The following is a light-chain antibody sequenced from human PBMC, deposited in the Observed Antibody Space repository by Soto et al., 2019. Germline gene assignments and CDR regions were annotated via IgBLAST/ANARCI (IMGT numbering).Light chain of an antibody. V-gene: IGLV2-14*01. J-gene: IGLJ2*01. CDR2: DVS. CDR1: SSDVGGYNY. Sequence: QSVLTHPASVSGSPGQSITLSCTGTSSDVGGYNYVSWYQQHPGKAPKLMIYDVSNRPSGVSNRFSGSKSGNTASLTISGLQAEDEADYYCSSYTSSSTLGVVFGGGTKLTVL. CDR3: SSYTSSSTLGVV.